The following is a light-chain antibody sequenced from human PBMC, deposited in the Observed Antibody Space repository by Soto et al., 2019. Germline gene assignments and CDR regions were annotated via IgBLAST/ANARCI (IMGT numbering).Light chain of an antibody. CDR1: QSVSSN. CDR2: GAS. V-gene: IGKV3-15*01. J-gene: IGKJ2*01. CDR3: QQYNDWPPRYT. Sequence: EIVMTQSPATLSVSPGERATLSCRASQSVSSNLGWYQQKPGQAPRLLIYGASTRATGVPARFSGSGSGTEFTLTISSLQSEDFAVYYCQQYNDWPPRYTFGQGTRVEI.